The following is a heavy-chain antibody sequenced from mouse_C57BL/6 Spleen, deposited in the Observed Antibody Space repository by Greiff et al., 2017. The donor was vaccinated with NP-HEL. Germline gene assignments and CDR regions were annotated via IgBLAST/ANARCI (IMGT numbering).Heavy chain of an antibody. V-gene: IGHV1-52*01. CDR3: AREDYYGPDWYFDV. Sequence: QVQLKQPGAELVRPGSSVKLSCKASGYTFTSYWMHWVKQRPIQGLEWIGNIDPSDSETHYNQKFKDKATLTVDKSSSTAYMQLSSLTSEDSAVYYCAREDYYGPDWYFDVWGTGTTVTVSS. CDR1: GYTFTSYW. CDR2: IDPSDSET. D-gene: IGHD1-1*01. J-gene: IGHJ1*03.